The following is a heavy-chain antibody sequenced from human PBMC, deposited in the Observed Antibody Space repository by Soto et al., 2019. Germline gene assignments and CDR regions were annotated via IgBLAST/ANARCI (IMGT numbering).Heavy chain of an antibody. V-gene: IGHV1-18*01. CDR1: GYTFTSYG. D-gene: IGHD6-19*01. Sequence: ASVKVSCKASGYTFTSYGISWVRQAPGQGLEWMGWISAYNGNTNYAQKLQGRVTMTTDTSTSTAYMELRSLRSDDTAVYYCARGVAVAGTDYYYYYGMDVWGQGTTVTV. CDR2: ISAYNGNT. J-gene: IGHJ6*02. CDR3: ARGVAVAGTDYYYYYGMDV.